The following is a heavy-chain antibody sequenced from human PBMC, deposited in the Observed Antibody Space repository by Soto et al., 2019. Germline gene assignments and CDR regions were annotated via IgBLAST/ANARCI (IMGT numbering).Heavy chain of an antibody. CDR1: GGSFSGYY. CDR3: ARTTAFVSGTYPPAHFDY. J-gene: IGHJ4*02. Sequence: PSETLFLTCAVYGGSFSGYYWSWIRQSPGKGLEWIGEINHSGSTNYTPSLKSRATISVDTSKNQVSLKLSSVTAADTAVYYCARTTAFVSGTYPPAHFDYWGQGTRVTVSS. D-gene: IGHD3-16*01. V-gene: IGHV4-34*01. CDR2: INHSGST.